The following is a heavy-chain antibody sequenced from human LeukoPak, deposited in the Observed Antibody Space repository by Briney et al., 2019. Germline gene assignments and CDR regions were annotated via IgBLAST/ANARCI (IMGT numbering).Heavy chain of an antibody. Sequence: GGSLRLSCAASGFTFSDYYMSWIRQAPGKGLEWVGHIKRRIEGETTDYAAPVKGRFTILRDDSKNTVFLQMNSLKTEDTGVYYCTTDPLVYYYQFDYWGQGTLVIVSS. D-gene: IGHD3-22*01. V-gene: IGHV3-15*01. CDR2: IKRRIEGETT. J-gene: IGHJ4*02. CDR3: TTDPLVYYYQFDY. CDR1: GFTFSDYY.